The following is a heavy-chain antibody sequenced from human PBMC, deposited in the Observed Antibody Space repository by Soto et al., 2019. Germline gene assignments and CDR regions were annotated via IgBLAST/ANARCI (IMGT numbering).Heavy chain of an antibody. CDR2: IGRSGEII. V-gene: IGHV3-48*03. CDR1: GFTFSSFE. CDR3: VRDYYSSSFDY. J-gene: IGHJ4*02. D-gene: IGHD2-2*01. Sequence: EVHLLESGGALVQPGGSLKLSCKVSGFTFSSFEMNWVRQAPGKGLEWVSYIGRSGEIIYYADSVKGRFTISRDNAKNSLYLQLSSLRAEDTALYYCVRDYYSSSFDYWGQGTLVTVS.